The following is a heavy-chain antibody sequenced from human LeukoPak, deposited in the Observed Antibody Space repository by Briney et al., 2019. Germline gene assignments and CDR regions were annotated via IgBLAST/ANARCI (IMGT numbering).Heavy chain of an antibody. CDR2: MNPNSGNT. Sequence: GASVKVSCKASGYTFTSYDINWVRHATGQGLEWMGWMNPNSGNTGYAQKFQGRVTMTRNTSISTAYMELSSLRSEDTAVYYCARGGAYCGGDCYPYSDYWGQGTLVTVSS. CDR1: GYTFTSYD. J-gene: IGHJ4*02. V-gene: IGHV1-8*01. CDR3: ARGGAYCGGDCYPYSDY. D-gene: IGHD2-21*02.